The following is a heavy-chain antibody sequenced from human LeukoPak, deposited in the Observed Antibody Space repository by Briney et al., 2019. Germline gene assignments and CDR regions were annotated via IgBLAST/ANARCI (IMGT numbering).Heavy chain of an antibody. D-gene: IGHD3-22*01. J-gene: IGHJ4*02. V-gene: IGHV3-48*03. CDR2: ISRSGSTI. CDR3: ARNYYDSSGYPITDY. CDR1: GFTFSSYE. Sequence: GGSLRLSCAASGFTFSSYEMNWVRQAPGKGLEWVSYISRSGSTIYYADSVKGRFTISRDNAKNSLYLQMNSLRAEDTAVYYCARNYYDSSGYPITDYWGQGTLVTVSS.